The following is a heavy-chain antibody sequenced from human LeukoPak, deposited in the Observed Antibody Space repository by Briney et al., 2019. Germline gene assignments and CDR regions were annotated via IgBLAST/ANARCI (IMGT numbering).Heavy chain of an antibody. CDR1: GYTFTGYY. J-gene: IGHJ4*02. V-gene: IGHV1-2*02. CDR2: INPNSGGT. Sequence: ASVKVSCKASGYTFTGYYMHWVRQAPGQGLEWMGWINPNSGGTNYAQKFQGRVTMTRDTSISIAYMELSRLRSDDTAVYYCARGEFYCSSTSCYTTAVDYWGQGTLVTVSS. D-gene: IGHD2-2*02. CDR3: ARGEFYCSSTSCYTTAVDY.